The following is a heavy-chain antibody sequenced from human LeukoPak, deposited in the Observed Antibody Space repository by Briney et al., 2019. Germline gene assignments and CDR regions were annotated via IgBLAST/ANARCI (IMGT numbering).Heavy chain of an antibody. V-gene: IGHV1-69*01. CDR2: IIPIFGTA. CDR1: GGTFSSYA. D-gene: IGHD1-26*01. J-gene: IGHJ4*02. Sequence: ASVKVSCKASGGTFSSYAISWVRQAPGQGLEWMGGIIPIFGTANYAQKFQGRVTITADESTSTAYMELSSLRSEDTAVYCCARGALRGYYWELRFDYWGQGTLVTVSS. CDR3: ARGALRGYYWELRFDY.